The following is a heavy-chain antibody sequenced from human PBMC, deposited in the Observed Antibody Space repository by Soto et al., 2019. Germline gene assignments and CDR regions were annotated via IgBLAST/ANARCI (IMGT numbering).Heavy chain of an antibody. CDR1: GFTFNNYD. V-gene: IGHV3-33*01. D-gene: IGHD6-13*01. CDR3: GGREMSPPTRGAAAAGRGIDV. J-gene: IGHJ6*02. Sequence: QVQLVESGGGVVQPGGSLRLSCAASGFTFNNYDMHWVRQAPGKGLEWVAVIWYDGSGYYYVNSVKGRFTISRDNSKNMPNLKMNSLSAVDTAMYFCGGREMSPPTRGAAAAGRGIDVWGQGTTVTVSS. CDR2: IWYDGSGY.